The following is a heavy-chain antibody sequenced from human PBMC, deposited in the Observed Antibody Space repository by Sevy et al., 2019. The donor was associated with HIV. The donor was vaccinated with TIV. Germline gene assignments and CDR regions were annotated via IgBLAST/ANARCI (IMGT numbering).Heavy chain of an antibody. Sequence: GGSLRLSCTTSGFTFSAYAMHWVRQAPGKGLEWVAIMGSEGAYQYHGDSVKGRFTISRDNSKNTLYLQMSSLRVEDTAVYYCARGGYYYDNAAYYAFDSWGQGTLVTVSS. V-gene: IGHV3-33*01. CDR2: MGSEGAYQ. J-gene: IGHJ4*02. CDR1: GFTFSAYA. CDR3: ARGGYYYDNAAYYAFDS. D-gene: IGHD3-22*01.